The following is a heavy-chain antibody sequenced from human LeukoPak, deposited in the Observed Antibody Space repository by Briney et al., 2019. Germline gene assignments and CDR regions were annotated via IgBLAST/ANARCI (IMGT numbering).Heavy chain of an antibody. D-gene: IGHD2-8*01. J-gene: IGHJ3*02. CDR2: IKQDGSEK. V-gene: IGHV3-7*02. Sequence: GGSLRLSCAASGFTFSSYWMSWVRQAPGKGVEWVANIKQDGSEKYYVDSVKGRFTISRDNAKNSLSLQMNGLRAEDTAVYYCARLYAEGPPDIWGQGTMVTVSS. CDR1: GFTFSSYW. CDR3: ARLYAEGPPDI.